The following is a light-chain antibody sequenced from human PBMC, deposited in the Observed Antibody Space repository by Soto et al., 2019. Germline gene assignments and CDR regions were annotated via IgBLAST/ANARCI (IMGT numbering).Light chain of an antibody. Sequence: EIVLTQSPATLSLSPGERATLSCRASQSVSSYLAWYQQKPGQAPRLLIYDASNRATVIPARFSRSGSGTYFTLTISRLVPEDFAVYYCQQRSNWPRITFGPRPKVDIK. V-gene: IGKV3-11*01. CDR3: QQRSNWPRIT. CDR2: DAS. J-gene: IGKJ3*01. CDR1: QSVSSY.